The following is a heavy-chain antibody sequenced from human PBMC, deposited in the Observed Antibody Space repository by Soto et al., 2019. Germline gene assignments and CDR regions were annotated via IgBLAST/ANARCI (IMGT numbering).Heavy chain of an antibody. J-gene: IGHJ4*02. Sequence: PGGSLRLSCAASGFTFSSYAMSWVRQAPGKGLEWVSAISGSGGSTYYADSVKGRFTISRDNSKNTLYLQMNSLRAEDTAVYYCAKEPPGYSSGWYFAPDFDYWGQGTLVTVSS. CDR1: GFTFSSYA. D-gene: IGHD6-19*01. CDR2: ISGSGGST. V-gene: IGHV3-23*01. CDR3: AKEPPGYSSGWYFAPDFDY.